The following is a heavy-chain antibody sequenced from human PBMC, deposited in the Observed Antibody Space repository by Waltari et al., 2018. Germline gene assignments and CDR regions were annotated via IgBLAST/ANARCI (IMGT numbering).Heavy chain of an antibody. CDR2: IIPNFGTA. D-gene: IGHD3-22*01. Sequence: QVQLVQSGAEVKKPGSSVKVSCKASGGTFSSYAISWVRQAPGQGLEWMGGIIPNFGTANYAQKFQGRVTITADESTSTAYMELSSLRSEDTAVYYCARDLGVYYDSSGYPDAFDIWGQGTMVTVSS. V-gene: IGHV1-69*01. J-gene: IGHJ3*02. CDR1: GGTFSSYA. CDR3: ARDLGVYYDSSGYPDAFDI.